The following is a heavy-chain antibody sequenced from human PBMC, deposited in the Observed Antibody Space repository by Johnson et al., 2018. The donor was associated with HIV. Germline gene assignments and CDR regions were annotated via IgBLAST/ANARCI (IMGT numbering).Heavy chain of an antibody. CDR2: IRYDGSDK. CDR3: ARDQGGNHNAFDI. Sequence: QVQLVESGGGVVQPGGSLRLSCAGSGFTFSSYGMHWVRQAPGKGLEWVSFIRYDGSDKHYADSVKGRFTISRDNSKNTVYLQTNSLRAEDTAVYYCARDQGGNHNAFDIWGQGTMVTVSS. CDR1: GFTFSSYG. J-gene: IGHJ3*02. D-gene: IGHD1-14*01. V-gene: IGHV3-30*02.